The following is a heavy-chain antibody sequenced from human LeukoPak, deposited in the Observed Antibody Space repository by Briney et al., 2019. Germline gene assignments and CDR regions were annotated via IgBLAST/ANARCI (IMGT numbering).Heavy chain of an antibody. CDR3: TTAYPTYSSGWYRGDY. CDR2: IKSKTDGGTT. CDR1: GFTFSNAW. D-gene: IGHD6-19*01. J-gene: IGHJ4*02. Sequence: GGSLSLSCAASGFTFSNAWMSWVRQAPGKGREWVGRIKSKTDGGTTDYAAPVKGRFTISRDDSKNTLYLQMNSLKTEDTAVYYCTTAYPTYSSGWYRGDYWGQGTLVTVSS. V-gene: IGHV3-15*01.